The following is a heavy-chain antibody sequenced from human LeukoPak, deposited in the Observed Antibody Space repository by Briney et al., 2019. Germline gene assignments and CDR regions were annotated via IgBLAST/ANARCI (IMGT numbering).Heavy chain of an antibody. CDR3: ARLTGSKIGAFDI. Sequence: SETLSLTCTVSGGSFSSYYWSWIRQPPGKGLEWIGYIYYSGSTNYNPSLKSRVTISVDTSKNQFSLKLSSVTAADTAVYYCARLTGSKIGAFDIWGQGTMVTVSS. J-gene: IGHJ3*02. D-gene: IGHD1-14*01. V-gene: IGHV4-59*01. CDR2: IYYSGST. CDR1: GGSFSSYY.